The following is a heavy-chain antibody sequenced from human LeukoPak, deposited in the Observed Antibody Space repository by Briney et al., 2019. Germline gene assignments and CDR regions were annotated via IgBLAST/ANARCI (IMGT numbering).Heavy chain of an antibody. CDR2: IRYDGSNK. CDR3: AVYCSGGSCYFKYFQH. CDR1: GFTFSSYG. Sequence: PGGSLRLSCAASGFTFSSYGMHWVRQAPGKGLEWVAFIRYDGSNKYYADSVKGRFTISRDNSKNTLYLQMNSLRSEDTAVYYCAVYCSGGSCYFKYFQHWGQGTLVTVSS. V-gene: IGHV3-30*02. J-gene: IGHJ1*01. D-gene: IGHD2-15*01.